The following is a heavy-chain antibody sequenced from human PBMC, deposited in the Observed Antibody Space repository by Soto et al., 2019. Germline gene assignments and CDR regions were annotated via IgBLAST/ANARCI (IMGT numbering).Heavy chain of an antibody. D-gene: IGHD2-2*01. CDR2: IGTAGDP. CDR1: GFTFSSYD. V-gene: IGHV3-13*05. J-gene: IGHJ3*02. CDR3: ARGSGYCSSTSCQGVGAFDI. Sequence: GGSLRLCCAASGFTFSSYDMHWVRQATGKGLEWVSAIGTAGDPYYPGSVKGRFTISRENAKNSLYLQMNSLRAGDTAVYYCARGSGYCSSTSCQGVGAFDIWGQGTMVTVSS.